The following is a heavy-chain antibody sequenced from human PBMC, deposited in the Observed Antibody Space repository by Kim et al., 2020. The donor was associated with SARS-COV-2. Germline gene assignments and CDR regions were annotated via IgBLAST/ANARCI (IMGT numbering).Heavy chain of an antibody. CDR3: ARVVVVPAASYYYYYGMDV. V-gene: IGHV3-11*04. D-gene: IGHD2-2*01. Sequence: GRFTISSDNAKNSLYLQMNSLRAEDTAVYYCARVVVVPAASYYYYYGMDVWGQGTTVTVSS. J-gene: IGHJ6*02.